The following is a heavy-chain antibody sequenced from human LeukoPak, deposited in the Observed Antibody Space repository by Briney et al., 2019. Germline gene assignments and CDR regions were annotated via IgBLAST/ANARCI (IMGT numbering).Heavy chain of an antibody. Sequence: GGSLRLSCAASGFTFSSYWMSWVRQAPGNGLEWVANIKQDGSEKYYVDSVKGRFTISRDNAKNSLYLQMNSLRAEDTAVYYCAREAGSGSYYNYYNWFDPWGQGTLVTVSS. D-gene: IGHD3-10*01. J-gene: IGHJ5*02. CDR3: AREAGSGSYYNYYNWFDP. V-gene: IGHV3-7*01. CDR2: IKQDGSEK. CDR1: GFTFSSYW.